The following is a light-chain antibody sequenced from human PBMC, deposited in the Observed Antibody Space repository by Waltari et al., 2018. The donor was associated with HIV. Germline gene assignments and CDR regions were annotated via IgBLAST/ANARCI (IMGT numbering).Light chain of an antibody. CDR3: QSADTTHVM. CDR2: NDT. CDR1: ALPKQY. V-gene: IGLV3-25*03. J-gene: IGLJ3*02. Sequence: SYELTQPPSVSVSPGQTARITRSAYALPKQYAYWYQQKPGRAPMLRIYNDTKRPSGIPERFSGSTSGTTVTLTVSGVRTEDEADYYCQSADTTHVMFGGGTKLTVL.